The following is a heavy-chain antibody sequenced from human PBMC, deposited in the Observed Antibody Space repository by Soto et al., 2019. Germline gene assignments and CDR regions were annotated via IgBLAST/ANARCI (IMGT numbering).Heavy chain of an antibody. Sequence: PWGSLRLSCVCSGFNFSIFDMNWVRQAPGGGLEWISLISQGGNTTTYADSVRSRFTVSRDNAQNSLFLQMDRLTVEDTGVYYCARGGVVWGQGALVTAPQ. D-gene: IGHD2-8*01. CDR1: GFNFSIFD. CDR3: ARGGVV. CDR2: ISQGGNTT. V-gene: IGHV3-48*03. J-gene: IGHJ4*02.